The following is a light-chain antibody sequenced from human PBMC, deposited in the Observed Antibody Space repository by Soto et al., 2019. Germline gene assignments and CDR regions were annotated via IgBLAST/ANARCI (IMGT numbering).Light chain of an antibody. CDR2: WAS. V-gene: IGKV4-1*01. CDR3: QQYYSTPRT. Sequence: DIVMTQSPDSLAVSLGERATINCKSSQSVLYSSNNKNYLAWYQQKPGQPPKLLIYWASTRESGGPDRFGGSGSGTDFTLTISSLQAEDVAVYYCQQYYSTPRTFGQGTKVEIK. J-gene: IGKJ1*01. CDR1: QSVLYSSNNKNY.